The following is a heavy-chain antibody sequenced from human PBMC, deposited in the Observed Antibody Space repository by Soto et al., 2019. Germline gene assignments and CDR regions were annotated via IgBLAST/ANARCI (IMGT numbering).Heavy chain of an antibody. Sequence: GGSLRLSCAASGFTFSSYSMNWVRQAPGKGLEWVSSISSSSSYIYYADSVKGRFTISRDNAKNSLYLQMNSLRAEDTAVYYCARGHRVTDETSNDYWGQGTLVTVSS. CDR3: ARGHRVTDETSNDY. CDR1: GFTFSSYS. CDR2: ISSSSSYI. D-gene: IGHD2-21*02. V-gene: IGHV3-21*01. J-gene: IGHJ4*02.